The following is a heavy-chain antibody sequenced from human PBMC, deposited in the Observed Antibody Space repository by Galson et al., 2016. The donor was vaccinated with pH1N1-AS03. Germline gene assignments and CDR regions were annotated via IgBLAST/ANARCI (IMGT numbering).Heavy chain of an antibody. CDR2: IYPVDSDT. CDR3: ARHREYQVLSSAMDV. V-gene: IGHV5-51*01. Sequence: QSGAEVKKPGESLQISCKGSGYSFTDHWIAWVRQMPGKGLEWMGFIYPVDSDTRYSPSSQGQVTISADKSVTTAYLQWSSLKASDTAIYYCARHREYQVLSSAMDVWGRGTTVTVSS. D-gene: IGHD2-2*01. CDR1: GYSFTDHW. J-gene: IGHJ6*02.